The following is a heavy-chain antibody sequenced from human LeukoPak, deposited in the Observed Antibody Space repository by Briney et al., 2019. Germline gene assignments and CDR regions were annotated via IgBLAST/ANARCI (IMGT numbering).Heavy chain of an antibody. J-gene: IGHJ4*02. CDR3: ARHQTGDVDY. CDR1: GYDISCGFY. CDR2: IYRNGRT. V-gene: IGHV4-38-2*02. Sequence: SETLSLTCTVSGYDISCGFYWGWIRQSPRKGLEWIANIYRNGRTYHNPSLQSRVTISVDVSKNQFSLKLASVTAADTAMYFCARHQTGDVDYWGQGILVTVSS.